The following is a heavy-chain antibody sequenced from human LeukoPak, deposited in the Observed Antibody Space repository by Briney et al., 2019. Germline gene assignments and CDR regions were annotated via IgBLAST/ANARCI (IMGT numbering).Heavy chain of an antibody. V-gene: IGHV4-34*10. CDR2: IYYSGSI. CDR3: ARVANWFDP. CDR1: GGSFSGYY. J-gene: IGHJ5*02. Sequence: SETLSLTCAVYGGSFSGYYWSWIRQPPGKGLEWIGYIYYSGSIYYNPSLKSRVTMSVDTSKNQFSLKLSSVTAADTAVYYCARVANWFDPWGQGTLVTVSS. D-gene: IGHD5-12*01.